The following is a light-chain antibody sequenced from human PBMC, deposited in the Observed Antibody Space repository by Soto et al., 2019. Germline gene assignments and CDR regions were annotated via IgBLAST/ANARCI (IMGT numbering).Light chain of an antibody. J-gene: IGKJ5*01. Sequence: DIQMTQSPSSLSASVGDRVTITCRASQSISSYLNWYQQKPGQAPKLMIYAASSLQSGVPSRFSGSGSGTDFTLTISSLQPEDFANYYCQQRYSTPLTFGQGTRLEIK. CDR1: QSISSY. CDR3: QQRYSTPLT. CDR2: AAS. V-gene: IGKV1-39*01.